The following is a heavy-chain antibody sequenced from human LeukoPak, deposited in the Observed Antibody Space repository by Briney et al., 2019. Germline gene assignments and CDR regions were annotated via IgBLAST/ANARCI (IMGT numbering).Heavy chain of an antibody. D-gene: IGHD5-12*01. CDR2: IYYSGST. V-gene: IGHV4-59*01. CDR1: GGSISSYY. CDR3: ARHTGYSGYDFDC. J-gene: IGHJ4*02. Sequence: PSETLSLTCTVSGGSISSYYWSWIRQPPGKGLEWIGYIYYSGSTNYNPSLKSRVTISVDTSKNQFSLKLSSVIAADTAVYYCARHTGYSGYDFDCWGQGTLVTVSS.